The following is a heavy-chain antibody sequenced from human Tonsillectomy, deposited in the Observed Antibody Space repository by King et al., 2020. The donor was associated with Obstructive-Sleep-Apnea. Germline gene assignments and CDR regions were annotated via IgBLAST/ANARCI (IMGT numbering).Heavy chain of an antibody. CDR3: ATYFAWSFDS. J-gene: IGHJ4*02. Sequence: VQLVESGGGVVQPGRSLRLSCAASGFTFSNYAMHWVRQAPGKGLEWVAVISYNGSNNYYAASVRGRFTIYRDNSKNTAYLQMNSLRPEDTAVYYCATYFAWSFDSWGQGTLVTVSS. CDR2: ISYNGSNN. D-gene: IGHD3-9*01. V-gene: IGHV3-30*04. CDR1: GFTFSNYA.